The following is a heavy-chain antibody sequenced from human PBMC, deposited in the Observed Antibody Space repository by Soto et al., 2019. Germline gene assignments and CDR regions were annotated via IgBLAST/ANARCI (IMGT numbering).Heavy chain of an antibody. V-gene: IGHV3-21*01. CDR3: AHGDYLKFDY. Sequence: LRLSCAASGFTFSSHSMNWVRQAPGRGLEWVSSISSSSTYIYYADSVKGRFTISRGNAKNSLYLQMNSLRAEDTAVYYCAHGDYLKFDYWGQGTLATVSS. CDR2: ISSSSTYI. D-gene: IGHD4-17*01. J-gene: IGHJ4*02. CDR1: GFTFSSHS.